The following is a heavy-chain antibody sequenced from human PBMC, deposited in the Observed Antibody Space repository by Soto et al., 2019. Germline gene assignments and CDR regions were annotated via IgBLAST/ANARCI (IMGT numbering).Heavy chain of an antibody. CDR1: GFTFSSYG. J-gene: IGHJ4*02. D-gene: IGHD4-17*01. Sequence: QVQLVESGGGVVQPGRSLRLSCAASGFTFSSYGMHWVRQAPGKGLEWVAVISYDGSNKYYADSVKGRFTISRDNSKNTLYLQMNSLRAEDTAVYYCAKSRAADYGDLRDPGDYWGQGTLVTVSS. V-gene: IGHV3-30*18. CDR2: ISYDGSNK. CDR3: AKSRAADYGDLRDPGDY.